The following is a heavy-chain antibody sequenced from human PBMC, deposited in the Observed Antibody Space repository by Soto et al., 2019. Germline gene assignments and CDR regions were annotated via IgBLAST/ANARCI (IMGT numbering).Heavy chain of an antibody. CDR2: ISYDGSNT. D-gene: IGHD1-26*01. V-gene: IGHV3-30*18. CDR3: AKEGGLSGSYYISSSYYFDY. CDR1: GFTFRSYG. Sequence: PVGSLRLSCVASGFTFRSYGMHWVRQAPGKGLEWVAIISYDGSNTYYADSVKGRFTISRDNSKNTLYLQMNSLRAEDTSVYYCAKEGGLSGSYYISSSYYFDYWGQGTLVNVSS. J-gene: IGHJ4*02.